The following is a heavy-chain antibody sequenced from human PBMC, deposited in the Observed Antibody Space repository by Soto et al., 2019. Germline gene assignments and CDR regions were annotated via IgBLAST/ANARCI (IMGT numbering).Heavy chain of an antibody. D-gene: IGHD3-22*01. Sequence: SETLSLTCAVSGYSISSGYYWGCIRQPPGKGLEWLGSIYHSGSTYYNPSLKSRVTISVDTSKNQFSLKLSSVTAADTAVYYCATRRNYDSSCFSIWGQGTMVTV. CDR3: ATRRNYDSSCFSI. CDR2: IYHSGST. CDR1: GYSISSGYY. V-gene: IGHV4-38-2*01. J-gene: IGHJ3*02.